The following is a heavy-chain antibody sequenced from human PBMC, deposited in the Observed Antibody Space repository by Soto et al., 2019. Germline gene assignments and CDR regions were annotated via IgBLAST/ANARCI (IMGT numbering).Heavy chain of an antibody. D-gene: IGHD3-22*01. CDR3: ARMSEITMIVVADAFDI. J-gene: IGHJ3*02. CDR2: IKQDGSEK. CDR1: GFTFSSYW. Sequence: GGSLRLSCAASGFTFSSYWMSWVRQAPGKGLEWVANIKQDGSEKYYVDSVKGRFTISRDNAKNSPYLQMNSLRAEDTAVYYCARMSEITMIVVADAFDIWGQGTMVTVSS. V-gene: IGHV3-7*01.